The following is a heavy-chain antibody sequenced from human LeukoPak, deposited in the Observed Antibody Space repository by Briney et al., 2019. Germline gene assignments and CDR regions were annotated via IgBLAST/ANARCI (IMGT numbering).Heavy chain of an antibody. D-gene: IGHD5-18*01. Sequence: PGGSLRLSCAASGFTVSSNYMSWVRQAPGKGLEWVSVIYSGGSTYYADSVKGRFTISRDNPKNALYLQMNSLRAEDTAVYYCAKDTPRGYNYGYFDYWGQETLLTVSS. V-gene: IGHV3-53*01. CDR1: GFTVSSNY. CDR3: AKDTPRGYNYGYFDY. J-gene: IGHJ4*02. CDR2: IYSGGST.